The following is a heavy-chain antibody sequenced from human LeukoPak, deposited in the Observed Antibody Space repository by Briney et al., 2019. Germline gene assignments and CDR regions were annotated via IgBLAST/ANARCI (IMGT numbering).Heavy chain of an antibody. D-gene: IGHD3-3*01. J-gene: IGHJ5*02. CDR3: TRDFWSGYSIDP. CDR1: GFTFSNAW. Sequence: GGSLRLSCAASGFTFSNAWTGWVRQAPGKGLEWVGRIKSKTDGGTTDYAAPVKGRFTISRDDSKNTLYLQMNSLKTEDTAVYYCTRDFWSGYSIDPWGQGTLVTVSS. V-gene: IGHV3-15*01. CDR2: IKSKTDGGTT.